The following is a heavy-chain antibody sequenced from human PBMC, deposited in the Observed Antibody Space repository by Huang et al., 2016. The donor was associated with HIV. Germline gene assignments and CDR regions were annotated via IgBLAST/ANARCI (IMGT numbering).Heavy chain of an antibody. D-gene: IGHD5-18*01. CDR3: ARGGGIQLWLLGYYYMDV. J-gene: IGHJ6*03. CDR1: GYTFSSFG. V-gene: IGHV1-18*01. Sequence: QVQLVQSGAEVKKPGASVKVSCKASGYTFSSFGISWVRQAPGQGLEWVGWISVYNGNTKVAQKFQGGLTMTTDTSTSTAYMELRSLRSDDTAVYYCARGGGIQLWLLGYYYMDVWGNGTTVTVSS. CDR2: ISVYNGNT.